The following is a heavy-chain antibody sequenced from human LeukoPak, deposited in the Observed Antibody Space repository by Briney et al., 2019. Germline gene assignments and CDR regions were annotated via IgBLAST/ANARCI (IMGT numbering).Heavy chain of an antibody. Sequence: QTGGSLRLSCAASGFTFSSYAMSWVRQAPGEGLEWVSAISGSGGSTYYADSVKGRFTISRDNSKNTLYLQMNSLRAEDTAVYYCAKALWAYDFWSGYYISPREFDDYAYYYGMDVWGQGTTVTVSS. V-gene: IGHV3-23*01. CDR1: GFTFSSYA. J-gene: IGHJ6*02. CDR2: ISGSGGST. CDR3: AKALWAYDFWSGYYISPREFDDYAYYYGMDV. D-gene: IGHD3-3*01.